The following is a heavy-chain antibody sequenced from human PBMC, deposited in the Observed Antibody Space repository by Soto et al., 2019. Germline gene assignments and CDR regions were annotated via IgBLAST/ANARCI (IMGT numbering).Heavy chain of an antibody. J-gene: IGHJ6*02. V-gene: IGHV3-30*18. CDR3: AKGIAVAGPAGYYYYGMDV. D-gene: IGHD6-19*01. CDR1: GFTFSSYG. CDR2: ISYDGSNK. Sequence: GGSLRLSCAASGFTFSSYGMHWVRQAPGKGLEWVAVISYDGSNKYYADSVKGRFTISRDNSKNTLYLQMNSLRAEDTAVYYCAKGIAVAGPAGYYYYGMDVWGQGTTVTVSS.